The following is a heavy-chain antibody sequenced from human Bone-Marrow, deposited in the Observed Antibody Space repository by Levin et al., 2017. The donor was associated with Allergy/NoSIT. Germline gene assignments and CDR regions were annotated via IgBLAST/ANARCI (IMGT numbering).Heavy chain of an antibody. CDR3: ARLNNYALDY. Sequence: GGSLRLSCETSGFTFTDYYMTWIRQPPGKGLELVAYIGPTANNIHYTASVRGRFTISRDYTKNSLFLQMNSLRAEDTALYYCARLNNYALDYWGQGTLVAVSS. CDR1: GFTFTDYY. D-gene: IGHD2-2*01. CDR2: IGPTANNI. J-gene: IGHJ4*02. V-gene: IGHV3-11*01.